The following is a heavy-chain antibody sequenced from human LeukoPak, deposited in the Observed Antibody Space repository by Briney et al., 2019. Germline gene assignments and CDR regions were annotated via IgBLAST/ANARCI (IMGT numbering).Heavy chain of an antibody. CDR2: INHSGST. V-gene: IGHV4-34*01. D-gene: IGHD3-3*01. CDR3: ARGKFVGVAITIFGVAFDP. J-gene: IGHJ5*02. CDR1: GGSFSGYY. Sequence: PSETLSLTCAVYGGSFSGYYWSWIRQPPGKGLEWIGEINHSGSTNYNPSLKSRVTISVDTSKNQFSLKLSSVTAADTAVSYCARGKFVGVAITIFGVAFDPWGQGTLVTVSS.